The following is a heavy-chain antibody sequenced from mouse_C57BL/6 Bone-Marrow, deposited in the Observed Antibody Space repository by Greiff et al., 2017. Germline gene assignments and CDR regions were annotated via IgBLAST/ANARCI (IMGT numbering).Heavy chain of an antibody. J-gene: IGHJ2*01. V-gene: IGHV1-54*01. Sequence: LVESGAELVRPGTSVKVSCKASGYAFTNYLIEWVKQRPGQGLEWIGVINPGSGGTTYNEKFKGKATLTADKSSRTAYMQLSSLTSEASAVYFCARYYGSSYYFDYWGQGTTLTVSS. CDR3: ARYYGSSYYFDY. D-gene: IGHD1-1*01. CDR1: GYAFTNYL. CDR2: INPGSGGT.